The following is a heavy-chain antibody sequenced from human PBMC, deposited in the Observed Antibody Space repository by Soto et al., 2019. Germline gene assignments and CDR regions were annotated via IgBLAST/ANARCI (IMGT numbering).Heavy chain of an antibody. CDR3: EKRDTSTVIEVTKSSFGI. CDR1: GFSFSTYG. D-gene: IGHD3-22*01. Sequence: EVQLLESGGGLVQPGGSLRLSCAASGFSFSTYGMGWVRQPPGKGLEWVSGISGSGGDTYYAASVKGRFTTSRDYSKNSLYLGINSRSAEDTAVYYCEKRDTSTVIEVTKSSFGIWGQGTVVTVSS. J-gene: IGHJ3*02. V-gene: IGHV3-23*01. CDR2: ISGSGGDT.